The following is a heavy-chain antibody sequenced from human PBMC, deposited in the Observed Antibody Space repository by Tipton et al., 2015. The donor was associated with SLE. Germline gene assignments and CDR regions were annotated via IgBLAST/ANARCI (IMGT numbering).Heavy chain of an antibody. Sequence: TLSLTCAVSGASIRTYYWSWFRQHPGKGLEWIGNIYYSGSSHYNPSLKSRLTISVDTSKNQFSLKLSSVTAADTAVYYCARGSRVEEELDYWGQGALVTVSS. V-gene: IGHV4-31*11. J-gene: IGHJ4*02. CDR2: IYYSGSS. CDR1: GASIRTYY. D-gene: IGHD6-13*01. CDR3: ARGSRVEEELDY.